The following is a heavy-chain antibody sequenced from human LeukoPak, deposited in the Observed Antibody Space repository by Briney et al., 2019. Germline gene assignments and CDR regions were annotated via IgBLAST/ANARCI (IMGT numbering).Heavy chain of an antibody. CDR2: IIPIFGTA. CDR3: ARGPSLAVAADPHYFDY. Sequence: SVKVSCKASGGTFSSYAISWVRQAPGQGLEWMGGIIPIFGTANYAQKFQGRGTITTDESTSTAYMELSSLRSEDTAVYYCARGPSLAVAADPHYFDYWGQGTLVTVSS. CDR1: GGTFSSYA. J-gene: IGHJ4*02. D-gene: IGHD6-19*01. V-gene: IGHV1-69*05.